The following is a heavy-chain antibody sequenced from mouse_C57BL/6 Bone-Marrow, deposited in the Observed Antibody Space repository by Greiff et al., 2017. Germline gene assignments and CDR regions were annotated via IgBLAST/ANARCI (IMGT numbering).Heavy chain of an antibody. CDR3: ARGGLLLRLDY. CDR1: GYTFTSYG. J-gene: IGHJ2*01. D-gene: IGHD1-1*01. CDR2: IYPRSGNT. V-gene: IGHV1-81*01. Sequence: QVQLKQSGAELARPGASVKLSCKASGYTFTSYGISWVKQRTGQGLEWIGEIYPRSGNTYYNEKFKGKATLTADKSSSTAYMELRSLTSEDSAVYFCARGGLLLRLDYWGQGTTLTVSS.